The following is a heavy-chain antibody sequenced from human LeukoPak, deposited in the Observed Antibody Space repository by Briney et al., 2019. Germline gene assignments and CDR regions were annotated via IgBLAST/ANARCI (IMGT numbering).Heavy chain of an antibody. J-gene: IGHJ4*02. V-gene: IGHV3-23*01. CDR2: LSDTGDST. CDR1: GYTLCKHP. CDR3: AKGDCSSGSCYFDH. D-gene: IGHD2-15*01. Sequence: PGGSLRLSCAASGYTLCKHPTYWVRQAPGKGLEGVSPLSDTGDSTHYADSVKGRFPISRDSAGSALYLPMNSLRAEDTAVYYCAKGDCSSGSCYFDHVGPGMPGHRLL.